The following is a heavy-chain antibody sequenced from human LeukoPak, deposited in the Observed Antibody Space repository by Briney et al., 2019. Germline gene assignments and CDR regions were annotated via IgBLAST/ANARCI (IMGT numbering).Heavy chain of an antibody. V-gene: IGHV3-7*01. D-gene: IGHD2-2*01. CDR3: ARAQAQASSTSQTGAFDI. CDR1: GFTVSSNY. Sequence: PGGSLRLSCAASGFTVSSNYMSWVRQAPGKGPEWVANIKQDGSEKYYVDSVKGRFTISRDNAKNSLYLQMNSLRAEDTAVYYCARAQAQASSTSQTGAFDIWGQGTMVTVSS. CDR2: IKQDGSEK. J-gene: IGHJ3*02.